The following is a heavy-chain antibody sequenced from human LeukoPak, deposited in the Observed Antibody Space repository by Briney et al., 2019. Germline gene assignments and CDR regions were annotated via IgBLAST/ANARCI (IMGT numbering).Heavy chain of an antibody. J-gene: IGHJ4*02. D-gene: IGHD3-22*01. CDR1: GYTFTGYY. V-gene: IGHV1-2*02. Sequence: GASVKVSCKASGYTFTGYYMHWVRQAPGQGLEWMGWINPNSGGTNYAQKFQGRVTMTRDTSISTAYMELSSLRSEDTAVYYCATRGYDSSGPFDYWGQGTLVTVSS. CDR3: ATRGYDSSGPFDY. CDR2: INPNSGGT.